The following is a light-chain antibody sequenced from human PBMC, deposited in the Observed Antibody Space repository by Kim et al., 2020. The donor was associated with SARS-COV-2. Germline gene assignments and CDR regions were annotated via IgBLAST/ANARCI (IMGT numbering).Light chain of an antibody. V-gene: IGLV3-1*01. CDR1: KLGDKY. J-gene: IGLJ3*02. CDR3: QAWDISIWV. CDR2: QDS. Sequence: SVSPGQTASITCSGDKLGDKYASWYQQKPGQSPVLVLYQDSKRPSGIPERFSGSNSGNTATLTISGTQAMDEADYYCQAWDISIWVFVGGTQLTVL.